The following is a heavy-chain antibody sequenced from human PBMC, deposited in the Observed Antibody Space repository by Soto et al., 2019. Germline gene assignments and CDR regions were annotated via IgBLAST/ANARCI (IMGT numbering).Heavy chain of an antibody. V-gene: IGHV3-30-3*01. J-gene: IGHJ6*01. CDR3: PSSHSAFRSAMIYGMEV. D-gene: IGHD3-22*01. CDR2: ISYDGSNK. Sequence: PWLCXRLSGSAGVWTFSSYAIGLLRHAPGKGLELVAVISYDGSNKYYADSVTGRFTISRENSTKTLYLQMNSLRVEETPVYYCPSSHSAFRSAMIYGMEVRGQRTTV. CDR1: VWTFSSYA.